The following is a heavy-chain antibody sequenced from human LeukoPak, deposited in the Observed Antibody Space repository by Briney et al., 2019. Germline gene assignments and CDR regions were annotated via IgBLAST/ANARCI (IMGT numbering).Heavy chain of an antibody. CDR2: IYYSGST. CDR3: ASVSPWSGKVDY. V-gene: IGHV4-39*07. CDR1: GGSISSSSYY. J-gene: IGHJ4*02. D-gene: IGHD3-3*01. Sequence: SETLSLTCTVSGGSISSSSYYWGWIRQPPGKGLEWIGSIYYSGSTYYNPSLKSRVTISVDTSKNQFSLKLSSVTAADTAVYYCASVSPWSGKVDYWGQGTLVTVSS.